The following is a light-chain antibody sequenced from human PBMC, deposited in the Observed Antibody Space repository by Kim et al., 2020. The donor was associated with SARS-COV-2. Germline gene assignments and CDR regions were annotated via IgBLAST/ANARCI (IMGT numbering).Light chain of an antibody. J-gene: IGKJ5*01. CDR2: ELS. CDR1: QTVRRSY. V-gene: IGKV3-20*01. Sequence: LAPGESAALSCRASQTVRRSYLAWYQQKPGQAPRLLIYELSTRATGIPDRFSGSGSGTEFTLTISRLEPEDYAVYYCQQYDRLITFGQGTRLEIK. CDR3: QQYDRLIT.